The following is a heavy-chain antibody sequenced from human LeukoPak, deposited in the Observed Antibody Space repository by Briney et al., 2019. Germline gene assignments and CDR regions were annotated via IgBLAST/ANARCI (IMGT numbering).Heavy chain of an antibody. Sequence: GGSLRLSCAASGFTFSNYGMSWVRQAPGKGMEWVSVISGGGGSTYYADSVKGRFTISRDNSKNTLFLQMNSLRAEDTAVYYCAIDRGNYGMDVWGQGTTVTVSS. CDR3: AIDRGNYGMDV. CDR2: ISGGGGST. CDR1: GFTFSNYG. D-gene: IGHD5-24*01. J-gene: IGHJ6*02. V-gene: IGHV3-23*01.